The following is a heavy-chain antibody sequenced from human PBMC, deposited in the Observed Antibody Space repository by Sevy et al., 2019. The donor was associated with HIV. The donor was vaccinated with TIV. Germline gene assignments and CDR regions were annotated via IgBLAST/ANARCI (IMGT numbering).Heavy chain of an antibody. CDR2: IRTYNGDT. Sequence: GPVKVSCRASGYSFTNFGITWVRQAPGQGLEWMGWIRTYNGDTKYAQGLQGRVTMTTDTSTTTAYMELRSLRSDDTAVYYCARRALTGNWFFDLWGRGTLVTVSS. J-gene: IGHJ2*01. CDR3: ARRALTGNWFFDL. CDR1: GYSFTNFG. V-gene: IGHV1-18*01. D-gene: IGHD7-27*01.